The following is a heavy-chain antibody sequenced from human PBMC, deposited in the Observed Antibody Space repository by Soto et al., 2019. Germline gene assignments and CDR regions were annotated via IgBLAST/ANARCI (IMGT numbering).Heavy chain of an antibody. J-gene: IGHJ3*02. V-gene: IGHV3-23*01. CDR3: AKERGAYSSGWDDAFDI. CDR2: ISGSGGST. D-gene: IGHD6-19*01. Sequence: EVQLLESGGGLVQPGGSLRLSCAASGFTFSSYAMSWVRQAPGKGLEWVSAISGSGGSTYYADSVKGRFTISRDKSKNTLYLQMNSLRAEDTAVYYCAKERGAYSSGWDDAFDIWGQGTMVTVSS. CDR1: GFTFSSYA.